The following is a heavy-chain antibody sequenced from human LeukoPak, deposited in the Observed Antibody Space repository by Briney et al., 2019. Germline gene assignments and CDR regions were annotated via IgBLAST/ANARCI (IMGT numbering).Heavy chain of an antibody. Sequence: GRSLRLSCAASGFTFSYAWMSWVRQVPGKGLEWVGQTVSEIDGGTTDYVTPVKGRFTISRDDSKSTLYLQMNSLKIEDTAVYYCTTDEDWNYARKDVWGQGATVIVSS. CDR1: GFTFSYAW. D-gene: IGHD1-7*01. CDR3: TTDEDWNYARKDV. CDR2: TVSEIDGGTT. V-gene: IGHV3-15*04. J-gene: IGHJ6*02.